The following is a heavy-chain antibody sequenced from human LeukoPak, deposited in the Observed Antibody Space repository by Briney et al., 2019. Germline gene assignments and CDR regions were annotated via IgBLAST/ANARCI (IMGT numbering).Heavy chain of an antibody. CDR1: GFAFSSYS. CDR3: ARLWATVIDWGAFDI. V-gene: IGHV3-30*04. D-gene: IGHD4-17*01. CDR2: ISYDGRYK. J-gene: IGHJ3*02. Sequence: GGSLRLSCAASGFAFSSYSMHWVRQAPGKGLEWVAGISYDGRYKGYPDSVKGRFTISRDNAKNSLYLQMNSLRAEDTAVYYCARLWATVIDWGAFDIWGQGTMITVSS.